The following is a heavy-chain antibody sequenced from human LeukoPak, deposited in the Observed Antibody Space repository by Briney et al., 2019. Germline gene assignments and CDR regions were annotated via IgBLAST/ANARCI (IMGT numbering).Heavy chain of an antibody. CDR2: IYPGDSDT. CDR3: ARTYYYDSSGYLNWFDP. V-gene: IGHV5-51*01. J-gene: IGHJ5*02. Sequence: GESLKISCKGSGYSFTSYWIGWMRQMPGKGLEWMGIIYPGDSDTRYSPSFQGQVTISADKSISTAYLQWSSLKASDTAMYYCARTYYYDSSGYLNWFDPWGQGTLVTVSS. D-gene: IGHD3-22*01. CDR1: GYSFTSYW.